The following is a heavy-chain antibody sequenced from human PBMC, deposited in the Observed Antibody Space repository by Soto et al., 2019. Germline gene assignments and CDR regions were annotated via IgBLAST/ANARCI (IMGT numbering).Heavy chain of an antibody. CDR3: ARDIRPVYDYVWGSYRYTLGMDV. Sequence: GGSLRLSCAASGFTFSSYWMHWVRQAPGKGLVWVSRINSDGSSTSYADSVKGRFTISRVNAKNTLYLKMNSLRAKDTAVYYCARDIRPVYDYVWGSYRYTLGMDVWGQGTTVTVSS. V-gene: IGHV3-74*01. D-gene: IGHD3-16*02. CDR2: INSDGSST. J-gene: IGHJ6*02. CDR1: GFTFSSYW.